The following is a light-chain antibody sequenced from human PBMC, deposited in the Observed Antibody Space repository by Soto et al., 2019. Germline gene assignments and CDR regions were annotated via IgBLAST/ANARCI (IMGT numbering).Light chain of an antibody. CDR3: ASYTTSSPYV. V-gene: IGLV2-14*01. CDR1: SSDVGGYSY. Sequence: QSALTQPASVSGSPGQSIAISCTGTSSDVGGYSYVSWYQQQPGKAPKLVISDVSNRPSGVSDRFSGSKSGNTASLTISGLQTEDEADYSCASYTTSSPYVFGTGTKVTVL. CDR2: DVS. J-gene: IGLJ1*01.